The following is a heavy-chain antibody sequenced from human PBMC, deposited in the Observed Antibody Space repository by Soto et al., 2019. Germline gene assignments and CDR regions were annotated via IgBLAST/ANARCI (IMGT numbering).Heavy chain of an antibody. J-gene: IGHJ5*02. Sequence: QVELVQSGGEVKKPGASVKVSCKVSGFKFTSYGINWVRQAPGQGLEWVGWVTAYNDNVKYAEKFQGGVTMTADTAATTAYMALTSLRADDTAVYYCARYDFWSGYSQDLWGQGTLVTVAS. CDR1: GFKFTSYG. CDR3: ARYDFWSGYSQDL. CDR2: VTAYNDNV. D-gene: IGHD3-3*01. V-gene: IGHV1-18*01.